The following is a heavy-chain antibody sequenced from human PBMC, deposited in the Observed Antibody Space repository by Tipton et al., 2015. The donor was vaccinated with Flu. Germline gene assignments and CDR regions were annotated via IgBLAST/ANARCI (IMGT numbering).Heavy chain of an antibody. CDR2: TRNKANSYTT. CDR3: ARGQSDCSGGSCYPYYFDY. D-gene: IGHD2-15*01. CDR1: GFTFSDHY. V-gene: IGHV3-72*01. J-gene: IGHJ4*01. Sequence: SLRLSCAASGFTFSDHYMDWVRQAPGKGLEWVGRTRNKANSYTTEYAASVKGRFTISRDDSKNSLYLQMNSLKTEDTAVYYCARGQSDCSGGSCYPYYFDYWGQGTLVTVSS.